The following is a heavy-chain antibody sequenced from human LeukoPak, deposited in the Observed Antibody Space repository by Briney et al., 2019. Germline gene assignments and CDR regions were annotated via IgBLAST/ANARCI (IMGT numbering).Heavy chain of an antibody. D-gene: IGHD6-19*01. V-gene: IGHV3-64*01. CDR1: GFTFSSYA. CDR2: ISSNGGSA. CDR3: ARDRTAVAGPIDY. J-gene: IGHJ4*02. Sequence: GGSLRLSCAASGFTFSSYAMHWVRQAPGKGLEYVSAISSNGGSAYYANSVKGRFTISRDNSKNTLYLQMGSLGAEDMAVYYCARDRTAVAGPIDYWGQGTLVTVSS.